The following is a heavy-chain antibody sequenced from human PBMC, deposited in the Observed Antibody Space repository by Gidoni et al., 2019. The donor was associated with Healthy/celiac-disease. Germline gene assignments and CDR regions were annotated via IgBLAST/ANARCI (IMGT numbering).Heavy chain of an antibody. CDR3: ARSPITGTTGAYYYYGMDV. V-gene: IGHV2-70*11. D-gene: IGHD1-7*01. CDR1: GFSPSTSGMG. J-gene: IGHJ6*02. Sequence: PALVKPTQTLTLTCTFSGFSPSTSGMGVSCFRQPPGKALEWLGRIDWDDNKYYSTSLKTRLTISKDTSKNQVVLTMTNMDPVDTATYYCARSPITGTTGAYYYYGMDVWGQGTTVTVSS. CDR2: IDWDDNK.